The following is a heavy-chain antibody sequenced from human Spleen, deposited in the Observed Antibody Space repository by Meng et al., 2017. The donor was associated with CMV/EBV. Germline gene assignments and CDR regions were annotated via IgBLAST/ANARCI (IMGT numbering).Heavy chain of an antibody. Sequence: GSISSGGYYWSWIRQHPGKGLEWIGYIHYSGSTYYNPSLTSRVSMSLDTSKTHFSLKLSSVTAADTAVYYCARGGNIVLVPAAKWFDPWGQGTLVTVS. J-gene: IGHJ5*02. V-gene: IGHV4-31*02. D-gene: IGHD2-2*01. CDR2: IHYSGST. CDR1: GSISSGGYY. CDR3: ARGGNIVLVPAAKWFDP.